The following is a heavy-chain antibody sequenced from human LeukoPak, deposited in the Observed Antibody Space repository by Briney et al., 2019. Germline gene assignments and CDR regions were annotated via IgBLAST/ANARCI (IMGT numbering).Heavy chain of an antibody. CDR3: ARLWAEGHYDILTGPFDY. Sequence: PSETLSLTCTVSGGSISTYYWSWIRQPPGKGLEWIGEINHSGSTNYNPSLKSRVTISVDTSKNQFSLKLSSVTAADTAVYYCARLWAEGHYDILTGPFDYWGQGTLVTVSS. CDR2: INHSGST. D-gene: IGHD3-9*01. V-gene: IGHV4-34*01. CDR1: GGSISTYY. J-gene: IGHJ4*02.